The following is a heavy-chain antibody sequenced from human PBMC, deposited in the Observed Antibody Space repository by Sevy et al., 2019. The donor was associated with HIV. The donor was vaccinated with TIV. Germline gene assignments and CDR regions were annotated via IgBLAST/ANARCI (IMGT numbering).Heavy chain of an antibody. CDR2: INHSGST. V-gene: IGHV4-34*01. Sequence: SETLSLTCAVYGGSFSGYYWSWIRQPPGKGLEWIGEINHSGSTNYNPPLKSRVTISVDTSKNQFSLKLSSVTAADTAVYYCARGVRGSYYYYYYMDVWGKGTTVTVSS. D-gene: IGHD3-16*01. CDR1: GGSFSGYY. CDR3: ARGVRGSYYYYYYMDV. J-gene: IGHJ6*03.